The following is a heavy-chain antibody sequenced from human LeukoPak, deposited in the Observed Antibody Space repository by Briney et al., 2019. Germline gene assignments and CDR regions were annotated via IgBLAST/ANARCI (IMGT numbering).Heavy chain of an antibody. J-gene: IGHJ4*02. CDR1: GYTFTGYY. Sequence: ASVKVSCKASGYTFTGYYMHWVRQAPGQGLEWMGWFSPNSGGTNYTQKFQGRVTMARDTSISTAYMDLSRLRSDDTAVYYCATEAYCGGDCSLCYFDYWGQGTLVTVSS. D-gene: IGHD2-21*02. CDR3: ATEAYCGGDCSLCYFDY. CDR2: FSPNSGGT. V-gene: IGHV1-2*02.